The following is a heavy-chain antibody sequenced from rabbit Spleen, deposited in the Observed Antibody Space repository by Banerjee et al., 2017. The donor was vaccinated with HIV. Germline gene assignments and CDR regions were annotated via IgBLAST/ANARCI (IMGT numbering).Heavy chain of an antibody. CDR3: ARLGHADYPYAYGLKL. V-gene: IGHV1S45*01. J-gene: IGHJ4*01. D-gene: IGHD6-1*01. CDR1: GVSFSDKAV. Sequence: QQQLEESGGGLVKPEGSLTLTCKASGVSFSDKAVMCWVRQAPGKGLEWIACINAITGRAVYASWAKGRFTFSKTSSTTVTLQVTSLTAADTATYFCARLGHADYPYAYGLKLWGPGTLVTVS. CDR2: INAITGRA.